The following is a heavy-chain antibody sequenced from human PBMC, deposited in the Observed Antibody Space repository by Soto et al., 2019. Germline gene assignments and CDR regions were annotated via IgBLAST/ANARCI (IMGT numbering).Heavy chain of an antibody. D-gene: IGHD1-1*01. CDR2: LYDLDGT. CDR1: GFTVSGKKY. Sequence: GGSLRLSCAAFGFTVSGKKYVAWVRQAPGKGLEWVSALYDLDGTYYADSVKGRFTTSSDSSRTTVYLQMNSLRPDDTAVYSCATWHLQEHAYDIWGQGTMVTVS. J-gene: IGHJ3*02. V-gene: IGHV3-53*01. CDR3: ATWHLQEHAYDI.